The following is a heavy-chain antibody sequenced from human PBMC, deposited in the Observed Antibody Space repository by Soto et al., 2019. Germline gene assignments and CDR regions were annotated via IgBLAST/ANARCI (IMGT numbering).Heavy chain of an antibody. J-gene: IGHJ6*02. Sequence: LSCAASGFTFSSYAMSWVRQAPGKGLEWVSAISGSGGSTYYADSVKGRFTISRDNSKNTLYLQMNSLRAEDTAVYYCAKGITDTGGYYYYSMDVWGQGTAVTVYS. CDR1: GFTFSSYA. CDR3: AKGITDTGGYYYYSMDV. D-gene: IGHD3-16*01. CDR2: ISGSGGST. V-gene: IGHV3-23*01.